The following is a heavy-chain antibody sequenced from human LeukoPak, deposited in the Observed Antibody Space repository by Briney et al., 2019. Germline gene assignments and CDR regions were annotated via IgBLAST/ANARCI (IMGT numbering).Heavy chain of an antibody. V-gene: IGHV1-18*01. CDR1: GYTFTSYG. D-gene: IGHD3-16*02. J-gene: IGHJ4*02. CDR3: ARGDIMITFGGIIVPTGANPFDY. CDR2: ISGYNGNT. Sequence: ASVKVSCKAYGYTFTSYGISWVRQAPGQGLEWMGWISGYNGNTHYAQKFQGRVTMTTDTSTSTAYMEVRSLRSDGTAVYYCARGDIMITFGGIIVPTGANPFDYWGQGTLVTVSS.